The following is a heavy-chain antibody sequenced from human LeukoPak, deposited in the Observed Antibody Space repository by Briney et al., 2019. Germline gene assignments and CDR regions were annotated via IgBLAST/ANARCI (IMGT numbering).Heavy chain of an antibody. CDR1: GFTFDDYA. CDR3: AKASYYDSSGYLDY. V-gene: IGHV3-9*03. J-gene: IGHJ4*02. D-gene: IGHD3-22*01. CDR2: ISWNSGSI. Sequence: GRSLRLSCAASGFTFDDYAMHWVRQAQGKGLEWVSGISWNSGSIGYADSVKGRFTISRDNAKNSLYLQMNSLRAVDMALYYCAKASYYDSSGYLDYWGQGTLVTVSS.